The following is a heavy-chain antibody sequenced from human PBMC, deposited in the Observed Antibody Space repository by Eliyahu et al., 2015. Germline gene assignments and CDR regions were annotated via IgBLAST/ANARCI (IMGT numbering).Heavy chain of an antibody. CDR3: TKGGLPTPDDTFDN. J-gene: IGHJ3*02. D-gene: IGHD4-11*01. CDR2: VSGSGGKT. CDR1: GFRXGDYA. V-gene: IGHV3-23*01. Sequence: EVQLLEPGXGLVQRGGSLRLXXSAXGFRXGDYAXSWGRQAPGEGLEWVSAVSGSGGKTYYGDSMKGRCTISRDNSRYMVYLQINSLRVEDTATYYCTKGGLPTPDDTFDNWGQGTLVTVSS.